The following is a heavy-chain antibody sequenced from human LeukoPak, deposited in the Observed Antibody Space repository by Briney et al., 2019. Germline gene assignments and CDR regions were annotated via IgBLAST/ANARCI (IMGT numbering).Heavy chain of an antibody. CDR3: AGMYSSSWYFDY. Sequence: SETLSLTCTVSGGSISSYYWSWIRQPPGKGLEWIGYIYYSGSTNYNPSLKSRVTISVDTSKNQFSLKLSSVTAADTAVYYCAGMYSSSWYFDYWGQGTLVTVSS. CDR1: GGSISSYY. CDR2: IYYSGST. V-gene: IGHV4-59*01. J-gene: IGHJ4*02. D-gene: IGHD6-13*01.